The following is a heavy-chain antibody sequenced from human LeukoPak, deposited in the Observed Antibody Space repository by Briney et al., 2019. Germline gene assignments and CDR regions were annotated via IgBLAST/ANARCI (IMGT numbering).Heavy chain of an antibody. V-gene: IGHV4-4*02. D-gene: IGHD1-26*01. CDR2: IYHSGSP. CDR3: SRESGPFSPFGF. J-gene: IGHJ4*02. Sequence: SGTLSLTCDVSGASISSTNWWSWVRQPPGKGLEWIGEIYHSGSPHYNPSLKSRVIISVDESKNQFSLRLTSVTAADTAVYYCSRESGPFSPFGFWGQGTLVSVHS. CDR1: GASISSTNW.